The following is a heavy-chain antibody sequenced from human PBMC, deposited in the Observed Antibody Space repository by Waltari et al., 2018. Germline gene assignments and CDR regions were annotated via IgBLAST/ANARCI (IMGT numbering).Heavy chain of an antibody. J-gene: IGHJ6*02. CDR2: IYTRGRN. Sequence: QVQLQESGPGLVKPSETLSLTCTVSGGSISSYYWSWIRQPAGKGLEWIGRIYTRGRNNYNPPRKSRVTMSVDTSKNQFSLRLSSGTAADTAVYYCAREGGSMVRGVIISFTCDYYGMDVWGQGTTVTVSS. D-gene: IGHD3-10*01. CDR1: GGSISSYY. V-gene: IGHV4-4*07. CDR3: AREGGSMVRGVIISFTCDYYGMDV.